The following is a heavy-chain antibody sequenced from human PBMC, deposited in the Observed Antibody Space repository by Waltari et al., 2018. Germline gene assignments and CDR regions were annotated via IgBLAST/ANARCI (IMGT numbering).Heavy chain of an antibody. Sequence: VQLVQCGAEVKKPGSSVKVSCKVSGGTFNQSGISWVRQAPGQGLEWMVGVIPVLGAANYAQKFQGRVIISADESSGTVYMELSSLRSGDTAIYYCAFDGSGSEDYFDFWGQGTLVTVSS. V-gene: IGHV1-69*01. CDR3: AFDGSGSEDYFDF. D-gene: IGHD3-10*01. CDR2: VIPVLGAA. J-gene: IGHJ4*02. CDR1: GGTFNQSG.